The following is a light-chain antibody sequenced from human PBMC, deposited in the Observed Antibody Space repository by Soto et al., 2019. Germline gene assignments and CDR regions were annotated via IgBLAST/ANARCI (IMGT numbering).Light chain of an antibody. CDR3: QQYGGSSWP. Sequence: EFVLTQSPGTLSLSPGERATLSCRASQTVRNNYLAWYQQKPGQAPRLLIYDASSRATGIPDRFSGGGSGTDFTLTISRLEPEDFAVYYCQQYGGSSWPFGQGTKVDIK. J-gene: IGKJ1*01. V-gene: IGKV3-20*01. CDR1: QTVRNNY. CDR2: DAS.